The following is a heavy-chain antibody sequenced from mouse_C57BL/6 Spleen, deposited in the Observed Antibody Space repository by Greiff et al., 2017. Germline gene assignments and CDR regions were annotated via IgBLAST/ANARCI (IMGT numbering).Heavy chain of an antibody. Sequence: QVQLQQSGPELARPGASVRMSCKASGYIFTSYTLHWVNQSPGQGLEWIGYINPSSGYTKYNQKFKDKATLTADKCSSTAYMQLRSRTAEDSAVYDCARDLDYWGQGTTLTVSS. CDR1: GYIFTSYT. J-gene: IGHJ2*01. CDR3: ARDLDY. V-gene: IGHV1-4*01. CDR2: INPSSGYT.